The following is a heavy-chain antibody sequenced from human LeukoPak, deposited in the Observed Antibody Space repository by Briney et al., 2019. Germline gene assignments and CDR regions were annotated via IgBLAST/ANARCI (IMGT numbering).Heavy chain of an antibody. CDR3: AKLGVSLITAGQDY. V-gene: IGHV3-23*01. D-gene: IGHD3-10*01. CDR2: ISYDGVNT. CDR1: EFSFSSYV. J-gene: IGHJ4*02. Sequence: GGSLRLSCAASEFSFSSYVMYWVRQAPGKGLEWVAAISYDGVNTDYANSVKGRFTISRDNSKNTLYLQMNSLRGEDTAVYYCAKLGVSLITAGQDYWGQGTLVTVSS.